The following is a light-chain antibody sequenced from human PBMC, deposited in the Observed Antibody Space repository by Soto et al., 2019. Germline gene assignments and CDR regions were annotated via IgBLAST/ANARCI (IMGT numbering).Light chain of an antibody. CDR1: QTVSSW. J-gene: IGKJ1*01. Sequence: DIQMTQSPSTLSASVGDRVTITCRASQTVSSWLAWYQQKPGKAPKLLIYDVSSLESGVPSRFSGSGTGTEFPLTISSFQPDDFATYYCQQYYSYSRTFGQGTK. V-gene: IGKV1-5*01. CDR2: DVS. CDR3: QQYYSYSRT.